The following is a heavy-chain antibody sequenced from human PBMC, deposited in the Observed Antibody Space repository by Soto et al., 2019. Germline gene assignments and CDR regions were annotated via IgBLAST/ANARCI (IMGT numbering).Heavy chain of an antibody. CDR2: IYYSGST. CDR1: GGSISSGGYY. J-gene: IGHJ3*02. CDR3: ARSDGDYLTPQNAFDI. V-gene: IGHV4-31*03. D-gene: IGHD4-17*01. Sequence: QVQLQESGPGLVKPSQTLSLTCTVSGGSISSGGYYWSWIRQHPGKGLEWIGYIYYSGSTYYNPSLKSRVTISVDTSKNQFSLKLSSVTAADTAVYYCARSDGDYLTPQNAFDIWGQGTMVTVSS.